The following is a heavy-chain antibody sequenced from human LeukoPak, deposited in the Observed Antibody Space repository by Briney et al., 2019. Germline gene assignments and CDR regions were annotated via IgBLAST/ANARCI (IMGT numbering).Heavy chain of an antibody. CDR2: ISGSGGST. Sequence: GGSLRLSCAASGFTFSSYALNWVRQAPGQGLEWVSAISGSGGSTYYADSVKGRFTISRDSSKNMLYLQLNSLRAEDTAIYYCSRFRWGDYYYYGADVWGQGTTVTVSS. D-gene: IGHD3-16*01. V-gene: IGHV3-23*01. CDR1: GFTFSSYA. J-gene: IGHJ6*02. CDR3: SRFRWGDYYYYGADV.